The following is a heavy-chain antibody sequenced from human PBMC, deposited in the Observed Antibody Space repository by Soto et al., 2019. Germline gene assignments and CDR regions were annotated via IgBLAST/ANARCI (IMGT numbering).Heavy chain of an antibody. D-gene: IGHD6-13*01. CDR2: IYSGGST. V-gene: IGHV3-53*01. Sequence: GGSLRLSCAASGFTVSSNYMSWVRQAPGKGLEWVSVIYSGGSTYYADSVKGRFTISRDNSKNTLYLQMNSLRAEDTAVYYCASYSSSPRSPYYFDYWGQGTLVTVSS. CDR1: GFTVSSNY. CDR3: ASYSSSPRSPYYFDY. J-gene: IGHJ4*02.